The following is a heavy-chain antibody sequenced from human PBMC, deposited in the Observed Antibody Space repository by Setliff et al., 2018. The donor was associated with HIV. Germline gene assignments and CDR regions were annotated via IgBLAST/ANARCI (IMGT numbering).Heavy chain of an antibody. CDR3: AIAVIGGWLSPMPEY. J-gene: IGHJ4*02. D-gene: IGHD3-16*01. CDR1: GYTLSELS. V-gene: IGHV1-24*01. Sequence: ASVKVSCKVYGYTLSELSIHWVRQAPGKGLEWMGYFDPQDGETVYAQKFQGRVTMTTDTSTSTASMELSGLRSEDTAVYYCAIAVIGGWLSPMPEYWGPGTMVTVSS. CDR2: FDPQDGET.